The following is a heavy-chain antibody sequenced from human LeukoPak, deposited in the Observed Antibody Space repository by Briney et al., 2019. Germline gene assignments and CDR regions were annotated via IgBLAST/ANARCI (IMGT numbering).Heavy chain of an antibody. V-gene: IGHV3-23*01. CDR2: IKGGGGDP. J-gene: IGHJ4*02. D-gene: IGHD4-11*01. CDR3: AQGGHDYNPFYY. CDR1: GFTFSTYA. Sequence: PGGSLRLSCAASGFTFSTYAMGWVRQAPGEGLEWVSSIKGGGGDPFYAASVRGRFTISRDKSKNTLYLQLNSMRAEDTAVYFCAQGGHDYNPFYYWGQGTLVTVSS.